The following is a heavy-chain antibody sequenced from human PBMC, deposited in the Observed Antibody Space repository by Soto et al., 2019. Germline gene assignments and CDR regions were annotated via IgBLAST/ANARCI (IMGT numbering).Heavy chain of an antibody. J-gene: IGHJ4*02. CDR3: AKGGGFGDFDY. CDR1: GFTFSSYG. V-gene: IGHV3-30*18. CDR2: ISYDGSNK. D-gene: IGHD3-10*01. Sequence: QVQLVESGGGVVQPGRSLRLSCAASGFTFSSYGMHWVRQAPGKGLEWVAVISYDGSNKYYADSVKGRFTISRDNSKNKLYLQMNSLRAEDTAVYYCAKGGGFGDFDYWGQGTLVTVSS.